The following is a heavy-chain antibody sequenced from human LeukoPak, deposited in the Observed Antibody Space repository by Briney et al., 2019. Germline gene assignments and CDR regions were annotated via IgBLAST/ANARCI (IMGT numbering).Heavy chain of an antibody. CDR3: ERDPSEYEWQRGWYRDF. V-gene: IGHV3-30*03. J-gene: IGHJ4*02. Sequence: GGSLRLSCAASGFTFSNYGMHWVRQAQGKGLEWVAVISSDGSEEYYADSVKGRFTISRDNSKNTLYLQMNSLRVEDTAVYYCERDPSEYEWQRGWYRDFWGQGSQVTVSS. CDR1: GFTFSNYG. D-gene: IGHD6-19*01. CDR2: ISSDGSEE.